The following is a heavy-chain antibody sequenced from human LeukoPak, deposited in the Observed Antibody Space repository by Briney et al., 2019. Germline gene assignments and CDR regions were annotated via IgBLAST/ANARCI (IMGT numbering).Heavy chain of an antibody. D-gene: IGHD1-14*01. CDR2: ISAYNGNT. CDR3: ARPMNPVEPPHDAFDI. J-gene: IGHJ3*02. CDR1: GYTFTGYY. Sequence: ASVKVSCKASGYTFTGYYMHWVRQAPGQGLEWMGWISAYNGNTNYAQKLQGRVTMTTDTSTSTAYMELRSLRSDDTAVYYCARPMNPVEPPHDAFDIWGQGTMVTVSS. V-gene: IGHV1-18*04.